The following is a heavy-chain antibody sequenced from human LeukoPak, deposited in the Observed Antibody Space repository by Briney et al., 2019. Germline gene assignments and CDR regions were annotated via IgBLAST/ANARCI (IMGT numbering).Heavy chain of an antibody. J-gene: IGHJ4*02. D-gene: IGHD3-10*01. CDR3: ALNYGSGSYYRDY. CDR2: INPSGGST. CDR1: GYTFTSYG. V-gene: IGHV1-46*01. Sequence: ASVKVSCKASGYTFTSYGITWVRQAPGQGLEWMGIINPSGGSTSYAQKFQGRVTMTRDMSTSTVYMELSSLRSEDTAVYYCALNYGSGSYYRDYWGQGTLVTVSS.